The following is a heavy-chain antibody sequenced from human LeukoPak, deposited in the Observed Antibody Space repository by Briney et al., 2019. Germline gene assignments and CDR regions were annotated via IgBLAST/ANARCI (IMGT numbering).Heavy chain of an antibody. D-gene: IGHD6-13*01. CDR1: GGSFCGYY. J-gene: IGHJ4*02. V-gene: IGHV4-34*01. CDR2: INHSGST. CDR3: ATSPKAAAVQFAY. Sequence: SETLSLTCAVYGGSFCGYYWSSIPPPTGKGLEGIGEINHSGSTHYNPSLKSRVTISVDTTKNQFPLKLRSVTAADTAVYYCATSPKAAAVQFAYWGQGPLVTVSS.